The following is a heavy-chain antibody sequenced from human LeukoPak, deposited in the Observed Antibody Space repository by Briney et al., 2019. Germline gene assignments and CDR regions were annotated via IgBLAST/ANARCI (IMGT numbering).Heavy chain of an antibody. CDR2: IIPILGIA. Sequence: GASVKVSCKTSGGTFSSYALSWVRQAPGQGLEWMGRIIPILGIANYAQKFQGRVTITADKSTSTSIAYMELSSLRSEDTAVYYCARGFGYANDAFDMWGQGTMVTVSS. V-gene: IGHV1-69*04. CDR3: ARGFGYANDAFDM. CDR1: GGTFSSYA. J-gene: IGHJ3*02. D-gene: IGHD3-10*01.